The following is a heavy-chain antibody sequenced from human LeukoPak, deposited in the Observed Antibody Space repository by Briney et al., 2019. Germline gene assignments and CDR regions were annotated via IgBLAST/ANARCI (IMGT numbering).Heavy chain of an antibody. D-gene: IGHD3-22*01. CDR1: GGSISSGGYY. V-gene: IGHV4-31*03. CDR2: IYYSGST. Sequence: SETLSPTCTVSGGSISSGGYYWSWIRQHPGKGLEWIGYIYYSGSTYYNPSLKSRVTISVDTSKNQFSLKLSSVTAADTAVYYCARGSYDSSGYPYYFDYWGQGTLVTVSS. CDR3: ARGSYDSSGYPYYFDY. J-gene: IGHJ4*02.